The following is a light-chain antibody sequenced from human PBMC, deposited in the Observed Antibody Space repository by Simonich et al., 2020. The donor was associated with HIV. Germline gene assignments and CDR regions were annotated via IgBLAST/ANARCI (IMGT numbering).Light chain of an antibody. J-gene: IGKJ1*01. CDR3: QQYYTTAWT. V-gene: IGKV1-NL1*01. CDR1: QGISTS. Sequence: DIQMTQSPSSLSASVGDRVTITCRASQGISTSLAWYQQKPGKAPTLLLYGASRLASGGPPRFSGSGYGTVYTLTISSLQPEDFATYYCQQYYTTAWTFGQGTRVEVK. CDR2: GAS.